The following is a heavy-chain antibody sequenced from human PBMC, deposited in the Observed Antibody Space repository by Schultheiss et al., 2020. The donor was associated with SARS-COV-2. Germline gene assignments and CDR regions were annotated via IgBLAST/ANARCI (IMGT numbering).Heavy chain of an antibody. J-gene: IGHJ4*02. V-gene: IGHV3-21*05. CDR2: ISSSSSYT. CDR3: ARDLYGATTNY. Sequence: GESMKISCAASGFTFSSYEMNWVRQAPGKGLEWVSYISSSSSYTNYADSVKGRFTISRDNAKNSLYLQMNSLRAEDTAVYYCARDLYGATTNYWGQGTLVTVSS. CDR1: GFTFSSYE. D-gene: IGHD1-26*01.